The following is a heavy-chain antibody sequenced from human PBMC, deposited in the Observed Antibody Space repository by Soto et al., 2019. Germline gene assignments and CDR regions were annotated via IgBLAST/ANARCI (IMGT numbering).Heavy chain of an antibody. CDR3: ARGTSGSYPIYYYYYGMDV. V-gene: IGHV1-69*13. J-gene: IGHJ6*02. Sequence: SVKVSCKASGGTFSSYAISWVRQAPGQGLEWMGGIIPIFGTANYAQKFQGRVTITADESTSTAYMELSSLRSEDTAVYYCARGTSGSYPIYYYYYGMDVWGQGTTVTVSS. D-gene: IGHD1-26*01. CDR1: GGTFSSYA. CDR2: IIPIFGTA.